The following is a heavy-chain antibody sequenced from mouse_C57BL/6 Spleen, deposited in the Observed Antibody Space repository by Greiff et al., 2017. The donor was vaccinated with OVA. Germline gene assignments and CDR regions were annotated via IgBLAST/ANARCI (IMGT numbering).Heavy chain of an antibody. V-gene: IGHV1-4*01. Sequence: QVQLQQSGAELARPGASVKMSCKASGYTFTSYTMHWVKQRPGQGLEWIGYINPSSGYTKYNQKFKDKATLTADKSSITAYMQLGSLTSEDSAVYDCARGTAVDYWGQGTTLTVST. CDR3: ARGTAVDY. CDR2: INPSSGYT. J-gene: IGHJ2*01. CDR1: GYTFTSYT. D-gene: IGHD3-1*01.